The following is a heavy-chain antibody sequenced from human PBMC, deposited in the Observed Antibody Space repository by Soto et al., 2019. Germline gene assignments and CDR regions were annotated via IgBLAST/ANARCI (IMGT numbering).Heavy chain of an antibody. CDR3: ARDGSYGDYVRSPYYYYGMDV. D-gene: IGHD4-17*01. CDR2: ISAYNGNT. CDR1: GYTFTSYG. Sequence: QVQLVQSGAEVKKPGASVKVYCKASGYTFTSYGISWVRQAPGQGLEWMGWISAYNGNTNYAQKLQGRVTMTTDTFTSTAYMELRSLTSDDTAVYYCARDGSYGDYVRSPYYYYGMDVWGQGTTVTVSS. V-gene: IGHV1-18*01. J-gene: IGHJ6*02.